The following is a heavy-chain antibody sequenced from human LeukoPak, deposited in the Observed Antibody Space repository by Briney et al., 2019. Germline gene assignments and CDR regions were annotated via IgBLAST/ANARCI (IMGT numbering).Heavy chain of an antibody. J-gene: IGHJ3*02. CDR2: IYTSGST. Sequence: SETLSLTCTVSGASISSYYWSWIRQPAGKGLEWIGSIYTSGSTNYNPSLKSRVTMSADTSKNQFSLKLSSVTAADTAVYFCASGAVVDAFDIWGQGTMVTVSS. V-gene: IGHV4-4*07. D-gene: IGHD4-23*01. CDR3: ASGAVVDAFDI. CDR1: GASISSYY.